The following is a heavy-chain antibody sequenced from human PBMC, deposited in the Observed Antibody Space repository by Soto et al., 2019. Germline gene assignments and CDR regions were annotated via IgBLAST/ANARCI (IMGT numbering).Heavy chain of an antibody. Sequence: PGESLKSACKGSGYRFTTSWIAWVRHMPGKGLEWMGIIHPADSDTTYSPSFQGQVTISADMSISTAYLRWRSLKASDTAIYYCARGISGRSAADYFDPWGQGTLVTVSS. CDR1: GYRFTTSW. J-gene: IGHJ5*02. D-gene: IGHD6-25*01. V-gene: IGHV5-51*01. CDR2: IHPADSDT. CDR3: ARGISGRSAADYFDP.